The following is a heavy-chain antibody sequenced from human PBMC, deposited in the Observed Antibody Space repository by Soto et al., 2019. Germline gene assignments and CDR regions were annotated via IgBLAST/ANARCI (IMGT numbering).Heavy chain of an antibody. CDR2: NSADNGKT. J-gene: IGHJ3*02. Sequence: QVQLVQSGAEVKKPGASVKVSCKASGYTFTSYGITWVRQAPGQGLEWMGWNSADNGKTNFAQKLQGRVTMTTDTSTSTAYMELRSLRSDDTAVYYCARDGGSGWYDAFDSWGQGTMVTVSS. V-gene: IGHV1-18*01. CDR3: ARDGGSGWYDAFDS. D-gene: IGHD6-19*01. CDR1: GYTFTSYG.